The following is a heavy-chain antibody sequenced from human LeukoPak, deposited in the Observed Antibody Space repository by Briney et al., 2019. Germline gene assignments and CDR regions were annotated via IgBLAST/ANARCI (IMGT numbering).Heavy chain of an antibody. CDR2: IPYDGSNT. Sequence: GGSLRLSCSASGFAFSSYGMHWVRQSSVKGLEWVAFIPYDGSNTYYADSVKGRFTISGDNAKNSLYLQMNSLRAEDTAVYYCARADSSGYYLFGGFDLWGRGTLVTVSS. J-gene: IGHJ2*01. CDR3: ARADSSGYYLFGGFDL. D-gene: IGHD3-22*01. CDR1: GFAFSSYG. V-gene: IGHV3-30*02.